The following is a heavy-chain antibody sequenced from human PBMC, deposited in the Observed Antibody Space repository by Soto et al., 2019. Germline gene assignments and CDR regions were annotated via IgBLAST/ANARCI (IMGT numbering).Heavy chain of an antibody. J-gene: IGHJ4*02. V-gene: IGHV1-69*05. CDR3: ARDGRAMNDY. D-gene: IGHD5-18*01. CDR2: IIPIFGTA. Sequence: GASVKVSCKASGGTFSSYAISWVRQAPGQGLGWMGGIIPIFGTANYAQKFQGRFTISRDNSRDTLYLQMGSLRPEDMAVYYCARDGRAMNDYWGQGTLVTVSS. CDR1: GGTFSSYA.